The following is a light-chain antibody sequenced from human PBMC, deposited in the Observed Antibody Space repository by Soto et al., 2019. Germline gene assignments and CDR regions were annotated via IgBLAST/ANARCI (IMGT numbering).Light chain of an antibody. V-gene: IGLV1-44*01. CDR3: AAWDGRLNGVL. J-gene: IGLJ2*01. CDR1: SSNIGTNT. CDR2: SNN. Sequence: QSVLTQPPSASGTPGQRVTISCSGSSSNIGTNTVTWYQQPQGSAPKFLIYSNNQRPSGVPDRFSGSKSGTSASLAIRGLQPDDEADYYCAAWDGRLNGVLFGGGTKLTVL.